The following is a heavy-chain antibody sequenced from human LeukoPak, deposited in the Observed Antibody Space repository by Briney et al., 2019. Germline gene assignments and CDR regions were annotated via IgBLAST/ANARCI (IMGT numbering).Heavy chain of an antibody. Sequence: KPSETLSLTCTVSGGSISSSSYYWGWIRQPPGKGLEWVGSVYYSGTTYYNPSLKSRVTISLDMSKNQFSLKLGSVTAADTAVYYCGRLRCVSTRCYFYYYYGMDVWGQGTTVTVSS. D-gene: IGHD2-2*01. CDR1: GGSISSSSYY. V-gene: IGHV4-39*01. CDR2: VYYSGTT. CDR3: GRLRCVSTRCYFYYYYGMDV. J-gene: IGHJ6*02.